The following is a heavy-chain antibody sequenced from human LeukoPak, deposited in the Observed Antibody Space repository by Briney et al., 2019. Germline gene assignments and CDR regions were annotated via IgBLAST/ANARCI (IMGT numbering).Heavy chain of an antibody. CDR2: GDQSSST. J-gene: IGHJ4*02. CDR3: ASVGASHYGDWFFDY. CDR1: DSSIRNNYL. Sequence: SETLSLTCTVSDSSIRNNYLWGWIRQPPGKGLEWIGNGDQSSSTYYNPSLKSRATISLDTSKKQFSLKLTSVTAADTALYYCASVGASHYGDWFFDYWGQGTLVTVSS. D-gene: IGHD4-17*01. V-gene: IGHV4-38-2*02.